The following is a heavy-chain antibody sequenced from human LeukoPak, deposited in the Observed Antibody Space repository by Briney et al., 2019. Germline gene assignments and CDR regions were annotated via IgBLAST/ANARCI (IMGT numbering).Heavy chain of an antibody. CDR3: AKVEGATWYGESEYYFDY. J-gene: IGHJ4*02. CDR1: GFMFISYA. D-gene: IGHD3-10*01. Sequence: GGSLRLSCAASGFMFISYAMSWVRQAPGKGLEWVSAISGSGDSTYYADSVKGRFTISRDNSENTLYLQMNSLRVEDTAIYYCAKVEGATWYGESEYYFDYWGQGTLVTVSS. CDR2: ISGSGDST. V-gene: IGHV3-23*01.